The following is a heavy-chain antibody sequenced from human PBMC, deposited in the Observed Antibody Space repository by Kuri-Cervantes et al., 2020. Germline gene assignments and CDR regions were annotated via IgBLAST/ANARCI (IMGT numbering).Heavy chain of an antibody. D-gene: IGHD1-26*01. J-gene: IGHJ4*02. Sequence: SETLSLTCTVSGGSISSYYWSWIRQPPGKGLEWIGYIYYSGSTNYNPSLKSRVTISVDTSKNQFSLKLSSVTAADTAVYYCARWSGSYTQSNYWGQGTLVTVSS. CDR1: GGSISSYY. V-gene: IGHV4-59*01. CDR2: IYYSGST. CDR3: ARWSGSYTQSNY.